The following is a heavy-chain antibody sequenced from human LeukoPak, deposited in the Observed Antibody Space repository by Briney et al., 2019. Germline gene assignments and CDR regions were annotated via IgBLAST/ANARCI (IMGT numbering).Heavy chain of an antibody. CDR1: GFTFSSYS. D-gene: IGHD4-23*01. CDR2: ISTSSSTI. J-gene: IGHJ4*02. V-gene: IGHV3-48*04. CDR3: ARDSPTTVVTYDY. Sequence: GGSLRLSCAASGFTFSSYSMSWVRQAPGKGLEWVSYISTSSSTIYYADSLKGRFTISRDNAKNSLYLQMNSLRAEDTAVYYCARDSPTTVVTYDYWGQGTLVTVSS.